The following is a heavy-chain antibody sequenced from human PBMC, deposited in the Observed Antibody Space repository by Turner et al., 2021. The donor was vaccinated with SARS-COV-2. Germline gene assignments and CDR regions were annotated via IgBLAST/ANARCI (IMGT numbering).Heavy chain of an antibody. CDR2: IYYSGST. V-gene: IGHV4-39*01. CDR1: GGSISSSSYY. Sequence: QLQLQESGPELVKPSETLSLTCTVSGGSISSSSYYWGWIRQPPGKGLEWIGSIYYSGSTYYNPSLKSRVTISVDTSKNQFSLKLSSVTAADTAVYYCASQEALVPSYYYYYYGMDVWGQGTTVTVS. D-gene: IGHD3-10*01. J-gene: IGHJ6*02. CDR3: ASQEALVPSYYYYYYGMDV.